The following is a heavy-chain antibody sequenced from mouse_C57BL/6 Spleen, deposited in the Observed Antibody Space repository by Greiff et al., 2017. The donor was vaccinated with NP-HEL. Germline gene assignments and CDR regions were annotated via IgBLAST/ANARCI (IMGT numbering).Heavy chain of an antibody. CDR2: IYPGSGST. D-gene: IGHD3-2*02. Sequence: QVQLKQPGAELVKPGASVKMSCKASGYTFTSYWITWVKQRPGQGLEWIGDIYPGSGSTNYNEKFKSKATLTVDTSSSTAYMQLSSLTSEDSAVYYCARVSSGWYAMDYWGQGTSVTVSS. J-gene: IGHJ4*01. CDR1: GYTFTSYW. V-gene: IGHV1-55*01. CDR3: ARVSSGWYAMDY.